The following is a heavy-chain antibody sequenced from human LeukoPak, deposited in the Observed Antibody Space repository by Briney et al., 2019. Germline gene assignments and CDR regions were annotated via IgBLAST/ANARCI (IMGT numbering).Heavy chain of an antibody. CDR1: GFTVSSNY. CDR3: ARDYYGSGSPLDY. CDR2: IYSGGST. V-gene: IGHV3-53*01. Sequence: GGSLRLSCAASGFTVSSNYMSWVRQAPGKGLEWVSVIYSGGSTYYADSVKGRFTISRDNSKNTLYLQMNSLRAEDTAVYYCARDYYGSGSPLDYWGQGTLVTVSS. J-gene: IGHJ4*02. D-gene: IGHD3-10*01.